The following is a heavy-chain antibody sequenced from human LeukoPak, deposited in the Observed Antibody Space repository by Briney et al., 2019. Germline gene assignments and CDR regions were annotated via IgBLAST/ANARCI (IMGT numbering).Heavy chain of an antibody. J-gene: IGHJ3*02. V-gene: IGHV3-48*04. CDR3: ARADSSGRTADAFDI. CDR2: TSSSSSTI. CDR1: GFTFSSYS. D-gene: IGHD3-22*01. Sequence: GGSLRLSCAASGFTFSSYSMNWVRQAPGKGLEWVSYTSSSSSTIYYADSVKGRFTISRDNAKNSLYLQMNSLRAEDTAVYYCARADSSGRTADAFDIWGQGTMVTVSS.